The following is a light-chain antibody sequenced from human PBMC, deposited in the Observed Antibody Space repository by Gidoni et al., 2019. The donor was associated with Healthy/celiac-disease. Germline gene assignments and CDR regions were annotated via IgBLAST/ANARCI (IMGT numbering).Light chain of an antibody. CDR3: QQYGSSPWT. Sequence: EIVLTQSPGTLSLSPGERATLSCRASQSVSSSYLAWYPQKPGQAPRLLIYGASSRATGIPARFSGSGSGTDFTLTISRLEPEDFAVYYCQQYGSSPWTFGQGTKVEIK. V-gene: IGKV3-20*01. CDR2: GAS. J-gene: IGKJ1*01. CDR1: QSVSSSY.